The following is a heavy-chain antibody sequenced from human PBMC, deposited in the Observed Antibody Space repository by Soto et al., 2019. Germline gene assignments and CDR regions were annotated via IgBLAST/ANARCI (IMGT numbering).Heavy chain of an antibody. CDR3: DSSSRDGMDV. D-gene: IGHD6-6*01. J-gene: IGHJ6*04. Sequence: TLRHTKSVSGGSIRSGYSYWSWIRQPPGKGLEWIGNIYYSGNTYYNPSLKSRLIISIDTSKNQFSLKVGSVTASYSAGYYCDSSSRDGMDVWGKGTTVT. CDR1: GGSIRSGYSY. V-gene: IGHV4-30-4*01. CDR2: IYYSGNT.